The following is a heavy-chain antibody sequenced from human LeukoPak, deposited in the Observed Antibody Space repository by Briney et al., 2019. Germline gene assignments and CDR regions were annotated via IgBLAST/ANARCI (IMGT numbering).Heavy chain of an antibody. CDR2: MNPNSGNT. J-gene: IGHJ6*02. Sequence: ASVKVSCKASGHTFTSYDINWVRQATGQGLEWMGWMNPNSGNTGYAQKFQGRVTMTRNTSISTAYMELSSLRSEDTAVYYCARGVSCWSSYYYYGMDVWGQGTTVTVSS. D-gene: IGHD6-19*01. CDR1: GHTFTSYD. CDR3: ARGVSCWSSYYYYGMDV. V-gene: IGHV1-8*01.